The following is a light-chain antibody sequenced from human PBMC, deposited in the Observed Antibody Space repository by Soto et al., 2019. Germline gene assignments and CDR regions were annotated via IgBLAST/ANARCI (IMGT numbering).Light chain of an antibody. CDR3: SSYTSSSTRV. Sequence: QSALTQPVSVSGSPGQTITISSTGTSSDVGAYNYVSWYQQHPGKAPKLMIYDVSNRPSGVSNRFSGSKSGNTASLTISGLQAEHEADYYCSSYTSSSTRVFGTGTKLTVL. V-gene: IGLV2-14*01. CDR2: DVS. CDR1: SSDVGAYNY. J-gene: IGLJ1*01.